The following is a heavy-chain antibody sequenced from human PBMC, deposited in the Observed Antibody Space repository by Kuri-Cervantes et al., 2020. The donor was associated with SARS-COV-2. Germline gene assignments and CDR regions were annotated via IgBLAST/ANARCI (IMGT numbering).Heavy chain of an antibody. CDR2: INPSSGDT. J-gene: IGHJ3*01. Sequence: ASVKVSCKTSGYTFTGYYIHWVQQAPGQGLEWMGWINPSSGDTNYAQKFQGRVTMTRDTSINTAYMGLSRLTNDDTAVYYCATALHTPDGFDLWGQGTVVTVSS. CDR1: GYTFTGYY. CDR3: ATALHTPDGFDL. V-gene: IGHV1-2*02. D-gene: IGHD2-2*02.